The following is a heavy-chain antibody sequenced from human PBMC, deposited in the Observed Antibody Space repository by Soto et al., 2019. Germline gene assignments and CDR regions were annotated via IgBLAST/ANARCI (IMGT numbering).Heavy chain of an antibody. CDR3: ARDLKFGQADY. CDR1: GGSISSYY. V-gene: IGHV4-59*01. J-gene: IGHJ4*02. D-gene: IGHD3-10*01. Sequence: PSETLSLTCTVSGGSISSYYWSWIRQPPGKGLEWIGYIYYIGSTNYNPSLKSRVTISVDTSKNQFSLKLSSVTAADTAVYYCARDLKFGQADYWGQGSQVTVSS. CDR2: IYYIGST.